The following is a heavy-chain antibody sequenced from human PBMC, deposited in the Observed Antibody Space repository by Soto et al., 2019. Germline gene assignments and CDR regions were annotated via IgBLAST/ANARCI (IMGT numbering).Heavy chain of an antibody. J-gene: IGHJ4*02. V-gene: IGHV3-23*01. CDR3: ATAYYNSNNCPGYDY. D-gene: IGHD2-2*01. Sequence: EVQLLESGGGLVQPGGSLRLSCAASGFTLSSYAMSWVRQAPGKGLEWVSGISDSGASTYYGGAVKGRFTISRDNSKNTLYLQMNNLRAANTAVYYCATAYYNSNNCPGYDYWGQGAIVTVTS. CDR1: GFTLSSYA. CDR2: ISDSGAST.